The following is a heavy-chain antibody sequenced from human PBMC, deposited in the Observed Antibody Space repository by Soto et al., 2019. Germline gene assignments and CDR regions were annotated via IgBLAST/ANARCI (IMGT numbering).Heavy chain of an antibody. D-gene: IGHD2-21*02. CDR1: GGSISSSSYY. CDR3: ARHIVVVTATGYYGMDV. V-gene: IGHV4-39*01. J-gene: IGHJ6*02. Sequence: KTSETLSLTCTVSGGSISSSSYYWGWIRQPPGKGLEWIGSIYYSGSTYYNPSLKSRVTISVDTSKNQFSLKLSSVTAADTAVYYCARHIVVVTATGYYGMDVWGQGTTVTVSS. CDR2: IYYSGST.